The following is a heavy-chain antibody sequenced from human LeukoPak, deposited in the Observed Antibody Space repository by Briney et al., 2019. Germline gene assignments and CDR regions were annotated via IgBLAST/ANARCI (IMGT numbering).Heavy chain of an antibody. V-gene: IGHV4-59*08. CDR2: IYYSGST. CDR3: ARHRGLTDSFYPFDP. Sequence: PSETLSLTCTVSGASISSYYWSWIRQPPGKGLEWIGYIYYSGSTSYNPSLKSRVTISVDTSKNQFSLKLSSVTAADTAAYYCARHRGLTDSFYPFDPWGQGTLVTVSS. J-gene: IGHJ5*02. CDR1: GASISSYY. D-gene: IGHD3-10*01.